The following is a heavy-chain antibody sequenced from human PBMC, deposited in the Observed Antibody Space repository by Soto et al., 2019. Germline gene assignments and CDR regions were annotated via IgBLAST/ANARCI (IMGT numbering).Heavy chain of an antibody. J-gene: IGHJ5*01. Sequence: SETLSLTCAVSCASIRSYHWSFLRQPAGKGLEWIGRIQHTGNTNYNPSLKSRVTMSADTSKNQISLKMTSVTAADTAVYFCAKDVSSRRWFDSWGQGVRVTVSS. CDR3: AKDVSSRRWFDS. V-gene: IGHV4-4*07. CDR2: IQHTGNT. CDR1: CASIRSYH.